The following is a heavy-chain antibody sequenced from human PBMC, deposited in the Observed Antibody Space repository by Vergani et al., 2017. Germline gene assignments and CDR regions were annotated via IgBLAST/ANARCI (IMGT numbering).Heavy chain of an antibody. CDR3: AHSPSVKRGLMHWIYSYYYFGIDV. J-gene: IGHJ6*02. D-gene: IGHD3-16*01. CDR1: GFSLSTSGMG. V-gene: IGHV2-5*01. Sequence: QITLRESGPSVVKPTQPLTLTCSFSGFSLSTSGMGVGWIRQPPGKALEWLAVIYWNDARRYSPSLKSRLTITKDNAKTHVVLTMTNMAPADTTTYYCAHSPSVKRGLMHWIYSYYYFGIDVWCQGTTVIVSS. CDR2: IYWNDAR.